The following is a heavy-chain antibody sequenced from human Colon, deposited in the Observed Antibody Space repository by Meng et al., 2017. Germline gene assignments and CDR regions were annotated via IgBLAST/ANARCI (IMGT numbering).Heavy chain of an antibody. V-gene: IGHV4-61*03. CDR3: ARGRGSYSSIDF. D-gene: IGHD1-26*01. Sequence: QVQRLESGPGLVRPSETLSLTGTVSGGSVSSGDYYWSCIRQPPGKGLEWLGYVYYTGSANYNPSLKSRVTISVDTSKNHFSLNLTSVTAADTAVYYCARGRGSYSSIDFWGQGTLVTVSS. J-gene: IGHJ4*02. CDR2: VYYTGSA. CDR1: GGSVSSGDYY.